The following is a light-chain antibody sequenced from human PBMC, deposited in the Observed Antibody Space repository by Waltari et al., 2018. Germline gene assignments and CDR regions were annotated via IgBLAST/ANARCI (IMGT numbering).Light chain of an antibody. Sequence: ENVLTQSPATLSLSPGEAATLPCRASQTVGNSLAWYQHKPGQAPRLLIYDAANRASGIPARFSGSGSGTDFTLTISSLQPEDFATYYCQQLHSYPRAFGGGTKVESK. CDR2: DAA. CDR3: QQLHSYPRA. V-gene: IGKV3-11*01. CDR1: QTVGNS. J-gene: IGKJ4*01.